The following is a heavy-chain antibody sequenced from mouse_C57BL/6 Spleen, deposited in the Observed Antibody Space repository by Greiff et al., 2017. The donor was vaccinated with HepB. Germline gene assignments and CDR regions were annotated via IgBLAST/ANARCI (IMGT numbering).Heavy chain of an antibody. J-gene: IGHJ3*01. CDR3: ASQIGFAY. CDR1: GFTFSSYT. V-gene: IGHV5-9*01. Sequence: EVQRVESGGGLVKPGGSLKLSCAASGFTFSSYTMSWVRQTPEKRLEWVATISGGGGNTYYPDSVKGRFTISRDNAKNTLYLQMSSLRSEDTALYYCASQIGFAYWGQGTLVTVSA. CDR2: ISGGGGNT.